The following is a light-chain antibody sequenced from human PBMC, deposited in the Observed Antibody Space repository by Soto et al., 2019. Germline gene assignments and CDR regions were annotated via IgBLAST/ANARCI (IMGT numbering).Light chain of an antibody. J-gene: IGKJ5*01. CDR3: QQRNVWPPIT. V-gene: IGKV3-11*01. Sequence: VLTQSPATLSLSPGERATLSCRASQSIHTSLAWYQQQPGQPPRLVVYDSTLRANGVPDRFGGSMSGTEFTLTIDDLETEDFAVYDGQQRNVWPPITFGQGTRLEIK. CDR2: DST. CDR1: QSIHTS.